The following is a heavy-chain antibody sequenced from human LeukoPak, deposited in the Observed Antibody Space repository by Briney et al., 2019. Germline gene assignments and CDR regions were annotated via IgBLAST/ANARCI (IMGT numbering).Heavy chain of an antibody. CDR2: IIPIFGTA. J-gene: IGHJ5*02. D-gene: IGHD4-17*01. V-gene: IGHV1-69*13. CDR3: ARRAYGLGGFGP. CDR1: GGTFSSYA. Sequence: ASVKVSCKASGGTFSSYAISWVRQAPGQGLEWMGGIIPIFGTANYAQKFQGRVTITADESTSTAYMELSSLRSEDTAVYYCARRAYGLGGFGPWGQGTLVTVSS.